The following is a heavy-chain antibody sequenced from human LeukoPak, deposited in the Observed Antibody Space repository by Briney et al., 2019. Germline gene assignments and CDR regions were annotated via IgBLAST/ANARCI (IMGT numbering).Heavy chain of an antibody. CDR2: IWYDGSNK. CDR3: ARAGYEWLRPEGHYGMDV. Sequence: GGSLRLSCAASGFTFSSYGMHWVRQAPGKGLEWVAVIWYDGSNKYYADSVKGRFTISRDNSKNTLYLQMNSLRAEDTAVYYCARAGYEWLRPEGHYGMDVWGQGTTVTVSS. CDR1: GFTFSSYG. V-gene: IGHV3-33*01. J-gene: IGHJ6*02. D-gene: IGHD5-12*01.